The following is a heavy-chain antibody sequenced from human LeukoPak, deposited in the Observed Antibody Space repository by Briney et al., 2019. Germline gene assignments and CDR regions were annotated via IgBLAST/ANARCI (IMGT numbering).Heavy chain of an antibody. CDR1: GFTVSSKY. Sequence: EGSLRLSCVASGFTVSSKYMSWVRQAPGKGLEWVSVIYSGGGTYYGESVKGRFTISRDNSKNTVYLQMNALRAEDSAVYYCARGTVWRLGSYGLDVWGQGTTVTVSS. CDR3: ARGTVWRLGSYGLDV. J-gene: IGHJ6*02. V-gene: IGHV3-53*01. D-gene: IGHD3-16*01. CDR2: IYSGGGT.